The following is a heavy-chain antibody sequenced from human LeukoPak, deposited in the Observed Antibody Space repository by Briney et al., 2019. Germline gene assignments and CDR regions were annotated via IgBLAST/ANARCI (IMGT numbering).Heavy chain of an antibody. CDR3: AKDSTSITMIVVASDAFDI. Sequence: GGSLRLSCAASGFTFSSYAMSWVRQAPGEGLEWVSAISGSGGSTYYADSVKGRFTISRDNSKNTLYLQMNSLRAEDTAVYYCAKDSTSITMIVVASDAFDIWGQGTMVTVSS. CDR1: GFTFSSYA. J-gene: IGHJ3*02. CDR2: ISGSGGST. D-gene: IGHD3-22*01. V-gene: IGHV3-23*01.